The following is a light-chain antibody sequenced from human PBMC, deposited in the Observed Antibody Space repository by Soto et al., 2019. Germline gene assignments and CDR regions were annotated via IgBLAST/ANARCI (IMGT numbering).Light chain of an antibody. Sequence: ELVLTQSPGSLPLSPGERATLSCWASQSISGDYLAWYQQKPGRAPRLLIYGAYNRATGIPARFRGSGSGADFRLTTTSLVPEDCPMDAYQQYGWSATFALG. CDR1: QSISGDY. CDR3: QQYGWSATFA. CDR2: GAY. V-gene: IGKV3-20*01. J-gene: IGKJ1*01.